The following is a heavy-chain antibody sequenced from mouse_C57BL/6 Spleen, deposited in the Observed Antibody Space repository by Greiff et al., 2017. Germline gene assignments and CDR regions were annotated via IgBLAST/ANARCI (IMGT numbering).Heavy chain of an antibody. D-gene: IGHD1-1*01. Sequence: VKLMESGAELVRPGASVTLSCKASGYTFTDYEMHWVKQTPVHGLEWIGAIDPETGGTAYNQKFKGKAILTADKSSSTAYMELRSLTSEDSAVYYCTAVVADYWGQGTTLTVSS. CDR2: IDPETGGT. J-gene: IGHJ2*01. CDR3: TAVVADY. CDR1: GYTFTDYE. V-gene: IGHV1-15*01.